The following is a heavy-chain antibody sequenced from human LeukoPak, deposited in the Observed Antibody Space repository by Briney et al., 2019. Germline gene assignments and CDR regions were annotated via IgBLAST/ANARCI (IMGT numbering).Heavy chain of an antibody. J-gene: IGHJ4*02. Sequence: GGSLRLSCAASGFTFNYYGLSWVRQAPGKTLEWVSGFGHNGGITYSDSVKGRFTISRDNSKNTLFLQMNSLRPDDTAVYFCAKQAGWGGYFSFLPFDFWGRGTLVTVSS. D-gene: IGHD3-3*01. CDR1: GFTFNYYG. CDR3: AKQAGWGGYFSFLPFDF. V-gene: IGHV3-23*01. CDR2: FGHNGGIT.